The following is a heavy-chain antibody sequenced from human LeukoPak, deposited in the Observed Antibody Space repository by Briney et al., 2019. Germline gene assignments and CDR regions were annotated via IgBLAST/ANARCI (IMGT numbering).Heavy chain of an antibody. CDR3: ARVPRYYYDSSGHEQNWFDP. J-gene: IGHJ5*02. CDR1: GGSISSGGYY. V-gene: IGHV4-31*03. Sequence: SQTLSLTCTVSGGSISSGGYYWSWIRQHPGKGLEWIGYIYYSGSTYYNPSLKSRVTISVDTSKDQFSLKLSSVTAADTAVYYCARVPRYYYDSSGHEQNWFDPWGQGTLVTVSS. D-gene: IGHD3-22*01. CDR2: IYYSGST.